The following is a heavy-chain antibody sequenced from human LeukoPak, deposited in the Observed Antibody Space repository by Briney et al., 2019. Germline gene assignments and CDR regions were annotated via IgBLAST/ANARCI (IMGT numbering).Heavy chain of an antibody. J-gene: IGHJ5*02. Sequence: GGSLRLSCAASGFTFSEYYMSCIRQAPGKGLEWVSYISSSSSYTNYADSVKGRFTISRDNAKNSPYLQMNSLRAEDTAVYYCARVLQNNWFDPWGQGTLVTVSS. CDR3: ARVLQNNWFDP. CDR2: ISSSSSYT. V-gene: IGHV3-11*05. CDR1: GFTFSEYY.